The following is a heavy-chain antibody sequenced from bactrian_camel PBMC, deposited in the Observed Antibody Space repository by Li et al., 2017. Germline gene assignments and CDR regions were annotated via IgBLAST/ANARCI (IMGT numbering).Heavy chain of an antibody. Sequence: HVQLVESGGGSVQAGGSLRLSCASSGLTYSTHSMGWLHQAPGKGREGVAAIYTWDNSTLYADSVKGRFTISRDNAKNTLYLRIDSLKPEDTAMYYCAASVQVAGCPARWVPLLVTDWGQGTQVTVS. V-gene: IGHV3-2*01. CDR2: IYTWDNST. CDR1: GLTYSTHS. CDR3: AASVQVAGCPARWVPLLVTD. J-gene: IGHJ4*01. D-gene: IGHD6*01.